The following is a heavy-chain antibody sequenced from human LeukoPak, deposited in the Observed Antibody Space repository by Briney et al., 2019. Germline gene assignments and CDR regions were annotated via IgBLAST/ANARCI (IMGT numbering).Heavy chain of an antibody. CDR1: GFTFSSYA. J-gene: IGHJ4*02. Sequence: PGGPLRLSCAASGFTFSSYALSWVRQAPGKGLEWVSAISGSGGSTYYADSVKGRFTISRDNSKNTLYLQMNSLRAEDTAVYYCAKDAYYYGSGSSYYFDYWGQGTLVTVSS. CDR3: AKDAYYYGSGSSYYFDY. V-gene: IGHV3-23*01. D-gene: IGHD3-10*01. CDR2: ISGSGGST.